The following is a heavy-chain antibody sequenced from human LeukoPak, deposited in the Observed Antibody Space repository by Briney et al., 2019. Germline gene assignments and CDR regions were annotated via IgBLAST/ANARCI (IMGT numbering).Heavy chain of an antibody. CDR2: ISSSSNYI. V-gene: IGHV3-21*01. CDR3: ARVAGYYDSIDYDY. CDR1: GFTFSSYS. J-gene: IGHJ4*02. D-gene: IGHD3-22*01. Sequence: GGSLRLSCAASGFTFSSYSMTWVRQAPGKGLEWVSSISSSSNYIYYADSVKGRFTISRDNAKNSLYLQMNSLRAEDTAVYYCARVAGYYDSIDYDYWGQGTLVTVSS.